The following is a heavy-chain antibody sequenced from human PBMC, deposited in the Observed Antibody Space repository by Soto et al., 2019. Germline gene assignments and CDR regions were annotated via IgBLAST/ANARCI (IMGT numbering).Heavy chain of an antibody. V-gene: IGHV3-23*01. Sequence: LRLSCAASHFTFNNYDMTWVRDTPVDGLEEVAGISGPGGRTYYADSVKGRFTISRDNSKNTLFLQMNGLRGEDTAVYYCAKVESYDFWGGYDYYDYSHYGMDVWGQGTTVTVSS. CDR2: ISGPGGRT. J-gene: IGHJ6*02. CDR1: HFTFNNYD. D-gene: IGHD3-3*01. CDR3: AKVESYDFWGGYDYYDYSHYGMDV.